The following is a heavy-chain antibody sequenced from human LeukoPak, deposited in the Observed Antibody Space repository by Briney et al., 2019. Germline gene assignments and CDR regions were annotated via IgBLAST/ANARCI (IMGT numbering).Heavy chain of an antibody. CDR2: IYYSGST. D-gene: IGHD3-10*01. V-gene: IGHV4-59*01. CDR3: ARDSITMVRGVQTFYYYYGMDV. CDR1: GGSISTYY. Sequence: SVTLSLTCTVSGGSISTYYWSWIRQPPGKGLEWIGYIYYSGSTNYNPSLKSRVTISVDTSKNQFSLKLSSVTAADTAVYYRARDSITMVRGVQTFYYYYGMDVWGKGTTVTVSS. J-gene: IGHJ6*04.